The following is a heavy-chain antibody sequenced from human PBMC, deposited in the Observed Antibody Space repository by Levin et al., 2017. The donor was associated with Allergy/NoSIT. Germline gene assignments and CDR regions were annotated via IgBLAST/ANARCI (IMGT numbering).Heavy chain of an antibody. J-gene: IGHJ2*01. CDR3: ARGSTQYYESSGYHSYWYFDL. V-gene: IGHV3-7*01. CDR1: GFTFSSSW. CDR2: IKPDGSER. Sequence: GGSLRLSCAASGFTFSSSWMSWVRQPPGKGLEWVAKIKPDGSERYDVDSVKGRFTISRDNAKNSLELQMNSLRAEDTAVYFCARGSTQYYESSGYHSYWYFDLWGRGTLVTVSS. D-gene: IGHD3-22*01.